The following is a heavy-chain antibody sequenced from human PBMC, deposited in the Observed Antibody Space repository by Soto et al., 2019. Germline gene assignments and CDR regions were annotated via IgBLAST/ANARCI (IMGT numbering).Heavy chain of an antibody. V-gene: IGHV1-69*13. CDR2: IIPIFGTA. J-gene: IGHJ4*02. CDR3: ARVLGASGYAGYYFDY. CDR1: GGTFSSYA. D-gene: IGHD5-12*01. Sequence: SVEVSCKASGGTFSSYAISWVRQAPGQGLEWMGGIIPIFGTANYAQKFQGRVTITADESTITAYMELSSLRSEDTAVYYCARVLGASGYAGYYFDYWGQGTLVTVSS.